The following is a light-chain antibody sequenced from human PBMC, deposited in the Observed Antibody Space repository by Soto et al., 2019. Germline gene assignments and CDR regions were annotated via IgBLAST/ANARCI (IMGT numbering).Light chain of an antibody. Sequence: QSALTQPPSASGSPGQSVTISCSGTSSDVGGYNSVSWYQQHPGKAPKLMIYEVNKRPSGVPDRFSGSKSGNTASLTVSGLQDEDEADYYCSSYAGSNNVLFGGGTKLTVL. CDR3: SSYAGSNNVL. J-gene: IGLJ2*01. CDR2: EVN. V-gene: IGLV2-8*01. CDR1: SSDVGGYNS.